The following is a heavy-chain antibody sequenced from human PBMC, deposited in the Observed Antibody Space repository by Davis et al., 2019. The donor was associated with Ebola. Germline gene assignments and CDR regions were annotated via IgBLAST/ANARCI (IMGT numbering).Heavy chain of an antibody. CDR2: INPNDGRT. CDR1: AYTFTNYY. J-gene: IGHJ3*02. V-gene: IGHV1-46*03. D-gene: IGHD5-12*01. Sequence: AASVKVSCKASAYTFTNYYMHWVRQAPGQGLEWMGMINPNDGRTIYAQKFQGRVTVTRDKSTTTVYMDLSSLRSEDTALYYCTTPGGQDSGYDVFDIWGQGTMVTVSS. CDR3: TTPGGQDSGYDVFDI.